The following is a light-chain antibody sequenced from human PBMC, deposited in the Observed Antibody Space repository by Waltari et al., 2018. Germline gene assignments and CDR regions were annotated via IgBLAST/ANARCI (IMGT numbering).Light chain of an antibody. CDR3: SSYAGSTWVV. CDR1: SSDIGGYNY. Sequence: QSALTQPPSASGSPGQSVTISCTGTSSDIGGYNYVSWYQQHQGKAPRLMIYEVNKRPAGFPDRFSGSKSGNTASLTVSGLQAEDEADYFCSSYAGSTWVVFCGGTKLTVL. V-gene: IGLV2-8*01. J-gene: IGLJ2*01. CDR2: EVN.